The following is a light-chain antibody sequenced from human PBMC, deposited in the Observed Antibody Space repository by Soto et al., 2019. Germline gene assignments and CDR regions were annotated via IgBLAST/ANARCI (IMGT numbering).Light chain of an antibody. Sequence: QCALTQPASVSGSPGQSITISCTGTSIDVGGYNSVSWYQQHPGKAPKLMIYEVSNRPSGVSNRFSGSKSGNTASLTISGLQAEDEADYYCSSYTSSSTVVFGGGTKVTAL. CDR2: EVS. CDR1: SIDVGGYNS. CDR3: SSYTSSSTVV. J-gene: IGLJ2*01. V-gene: IGLV2-14*01.